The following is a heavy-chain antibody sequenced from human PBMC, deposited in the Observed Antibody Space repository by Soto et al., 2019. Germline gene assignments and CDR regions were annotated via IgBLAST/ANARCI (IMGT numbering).Heavy chain of an antibody. CDR1: GGTFSSYA. CDR2: IIPIFGTA. V-gene: IGHV1-69*13. D-gene: IGHD2-2*01. Sequence: SVKVSCKASGGTFSSYAISWVRQAPGQGLEWMGGIIPIFGTANYAQKFQGRVTITADESTSTAYMELSSLRSEDTAVYYCARYCSSTSCPYYYYYGMDVWGQGTTVTVSS. CDR3: ARYCSSTSCPYYYYYGMDV. J-gene: IGHJ6*02.